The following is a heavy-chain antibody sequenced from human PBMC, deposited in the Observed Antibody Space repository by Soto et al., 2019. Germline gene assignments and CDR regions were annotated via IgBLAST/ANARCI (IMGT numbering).Heavy chain of an antibody. CDR3: ARAPRVVVVPAAKNWFDP. CDR1: GYTFTSYG. CDR2: ISAYNGNT. D-gene: IGHD2-2*01. V-gene: IGHV1-18*04. J-gene: IGHJ5*02. Sequence: WASVKVSCKASGYTFTSYGISWVRQAPGQGLEWIGWISAYNGNTNYAQKLQGRVTMTTDTSTSTAYMELRSLRSDDTAVYYCARAPRVVVVPAAKNWFDPWGQGTLVTVSS.